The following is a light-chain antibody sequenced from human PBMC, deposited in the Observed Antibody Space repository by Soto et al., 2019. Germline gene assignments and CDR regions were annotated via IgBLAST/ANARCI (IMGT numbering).Light chain of an antibody. J-gene: IGKJ3*01. V-gene: IGKV1-17*01. CDR2: LAS. CDR3: LQHNSYPLT. CDR1: QGIRND. Sequence: DIQMTQSPSSLSASVGDRVTITCRASQGIRNDLGCYQQRPGKAPKRLIYLASSVQSGVPSRFSGSGSGTEFTLTISRLQPEDSATYYCLQHNSYPLTFGPGTKVDIK.